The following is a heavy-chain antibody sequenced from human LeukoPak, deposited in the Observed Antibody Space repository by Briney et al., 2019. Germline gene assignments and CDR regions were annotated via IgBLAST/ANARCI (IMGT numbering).Heavy chain of an antibody. Sequence: ASQTLSLTCTVSGGSISSGGYYWSWIRQPPGKGLEWIGYIYHSGSTYYNPSLKSRVTISVDRSKNQFSLKLSSVTAADTAVYYCARALAAAGPGGWFDPWGQGTLVTVSS. CDR1: GGSISSGGYY. D-gene: IGHD6-13*01. J-gene: IGHJ5*02. CDR3: ARALAAAGPGGWFDP. CDR2: IYHSGST. V-gene: IGHV4-30-2*01.